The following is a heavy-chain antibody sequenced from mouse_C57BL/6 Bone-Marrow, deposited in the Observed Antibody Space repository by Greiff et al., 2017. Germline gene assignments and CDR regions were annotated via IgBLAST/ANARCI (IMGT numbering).Heavy chain of an antibody. CDR3: AREGWLLDY. CDR1: GYTFTSYG. J-gene: IGHJ2*01. CDR2: IYPRSGNT. D-gene: IGHD2-3*01. V-gene: IGHV1-81*01. Sequence: QVQLQQSGAELARPGASVKLSCKASGYTFTSYGISWVKQRTGQGLEWIGEIYPRSGNTYYNEKFKGKATFTADTSSNTAYMQLSSLTTEDSAIYYCAREGWLLDYWGQGTTLTVSS.